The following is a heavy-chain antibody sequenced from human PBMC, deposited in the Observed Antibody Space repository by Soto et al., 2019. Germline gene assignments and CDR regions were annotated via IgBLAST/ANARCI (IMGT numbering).Heavy chain of an antibody. CDR2: ISYDGSNK. Sequence: LRLSCAASGFTFRSYAMHWVRQAPGKGLEWVAVISYDGSNKYYADPVKGRFTISRDNSKNTLYLQMNSLRAEDTAVYYCARDALSVPAATPVWFDPWGQGTLVTVSS. CDR1: GFTFRSYA. D-gene: IGHD2-2*01. V-gene: IGHV3-30-3*01. CDR3: ARDALSVPAATPVWFDP. J-gene: IGHJ5*02.